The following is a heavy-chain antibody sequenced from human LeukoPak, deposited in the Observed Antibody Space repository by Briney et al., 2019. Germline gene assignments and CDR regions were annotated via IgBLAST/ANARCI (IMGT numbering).Heavy chain of an antibody. Sequence: GASVKVSCKASGYTFTSYGISWVRQAPGQGLEWMGWISAYNGNTNYAQKLQGRVTMTTDTSTSTAYMELRSLRSDDTAVYYCARPHCTNGVCMYYMDVWGKGTTVTVSS. CDR2: ISAYNGNT. CDR1: GYTFTSYG. V-gene: IGHV1-18*01. CDR3: ARPHCTNGVCMYYMDV. D-gene: IGHD2-8*01. J-gene: IGHJ6*03.